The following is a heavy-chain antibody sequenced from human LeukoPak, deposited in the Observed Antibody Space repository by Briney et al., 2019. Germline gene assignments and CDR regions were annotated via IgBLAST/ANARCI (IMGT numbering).Heavy chain of an antibody. J-gene: IGHJ3*02. V-gene: IGHV1-58*01. Sequence: SVKVSCKASGFTFTSSAVQWVRQARGQRLEWIGWIVVGSGNTNYAQKFQERVTITRDMSTSTAYMELSSLRSEDTAVYYCAANSGSYLRGAFDIWGQGTMVTVSS. CDR1: GFTFTSSA. CDR2: IVVGSGNT. D-gene: IGHD1-26*01. CDR3: AANSGSYLRGAFDI.